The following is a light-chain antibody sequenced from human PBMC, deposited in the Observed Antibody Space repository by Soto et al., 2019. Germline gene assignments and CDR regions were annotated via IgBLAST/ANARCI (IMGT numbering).Light chain of an antibody. Sequence: DIQLTQSPSSLSASVGDRITITCRASQSISTYLNWYPQKPGEAPTLLVYDSSTLQSGVPSRFSGSAFGTDFTLTISSLKPEDFATYYCQQSFSTPRTFGQGTKVDIK. CDR3: QQSFSTPRT. CDR2: DSS. CDR1: QSISTY. J-gene: IGKJ1*01. V-gene: IGKV1-39*01.